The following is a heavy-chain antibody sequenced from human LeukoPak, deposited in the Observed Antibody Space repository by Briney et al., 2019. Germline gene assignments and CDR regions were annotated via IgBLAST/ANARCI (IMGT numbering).Heavy chain of an antibody. D-gene: IGHD6-19*01. CDR3: ARQGYKSGWYPTFDF. Sequence: PETLSLTCTVSGDSIGTYYWSWIRRPPGKGLEWIGHVYYAGITDYHPSLQSRVTISVDPSRNQLSLKLNSVTAADTAVYYCARQGYKSGWYPTFDFWGPGTQVIVSS. J-gene: IGHJ4*02. CDR1: GDSIGTYY. CDR2: VYYAGIT. V-gene: IGHV4-59*01.